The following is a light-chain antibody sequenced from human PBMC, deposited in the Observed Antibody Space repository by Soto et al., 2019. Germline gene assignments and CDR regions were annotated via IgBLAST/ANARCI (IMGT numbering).Light chain of an antibody. CDR2: GAS. CDR1: QSVRSN. J-gene: IGKJ1*01. CDR3: QQYGSSPQT. V-gene: IGKV3-20*01. Sequence: EIVMTQSPATLSVSPGERATLSCRASQSVRSNLAWYQQKPGQAPRLLIYGASSRATGIPDRFSGSGSGTDFTLTISRLEPEDFAVYYCQQYGSSPQTFGQGTKVDIK.